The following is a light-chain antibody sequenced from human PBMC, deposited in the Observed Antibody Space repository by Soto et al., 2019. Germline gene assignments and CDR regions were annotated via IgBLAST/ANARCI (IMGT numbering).Light chain of an antibody. V-gene: IGLV2-8*01. CDR2: EVT. CDR1: SSDVGAYKY. Sequence: QSALTQPPSASGSPGQSVTISCTGTSSDVGAYKYVSWYQQYPGKAPKLMIYEVTKRPSGVPDRFSGSKSGNTASLTVSGLQXXXEADYYCTSYVGNDIWVFGGGTKVTVL. CDR3: TSYVGNDIWV. J-gene: IGLJ3*02.